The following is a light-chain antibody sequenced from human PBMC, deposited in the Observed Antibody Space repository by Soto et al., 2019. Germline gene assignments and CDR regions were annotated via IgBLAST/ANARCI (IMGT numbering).Light chain of an antibody. CDR1: SSDIGDYNF. CDR2: EVK. V-gene: IGLV2-8*01. CDR3: SSYAGNNNFV. Sequence: QSVLAQPPSASGCPHQSVTLAWTAISSDIGDYNFVSWYQQHPGKAPKLIISEVKKRPSGVPDRFSASKAGNPASLTVSGLQAEDEADYYCSSYAGNNNFVFGSGTKVTVL. J-gene: IGLJ1*01.